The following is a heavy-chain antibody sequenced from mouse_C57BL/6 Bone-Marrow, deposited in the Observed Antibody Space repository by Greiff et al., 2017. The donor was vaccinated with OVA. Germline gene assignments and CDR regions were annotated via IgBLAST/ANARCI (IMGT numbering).Heavy chain of an antibody. CDR2: INPNNGGT. V-gene: IGHV1-26*01. CDR1: GYTFTDYY. D-gene: IGHD2-5*01. Sequence: VQLQQSGPELVKPGASVKISCKASGYTFTDYYMNWVKQSHGKSLEWIGDINPNNGGTSYNQKFKGKATLTVDKSSSTAYMELRSLTSEDSAVYYCARSLLYYSNYLYAMDYWGQGTSVTVSS. CDR3: ARSLLYYSNYLYAMDY. J-gene: IGHJ4*01.